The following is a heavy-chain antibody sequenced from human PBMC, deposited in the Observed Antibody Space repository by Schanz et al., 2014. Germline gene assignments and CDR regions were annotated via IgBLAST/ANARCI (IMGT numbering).Heavy chain of an antibody. J-gene: IGHJ4*02. CDR3: ARLWGGWRIPDY. D-gene: IGHD6-19*01. Sequence: QVQLQESGPGLVKPSQTLSLTCAVSGGSISSTSYYWGWIRQPPGKGLEWIGSIYYSGSTYYNASLKVGSPISEDPPKNHFPLNLNSVTAADSAVYYCARLWGGWRIPDYWGQGTLVTVSS. CDR1: GGSISSTSYY. V-gene: IGHV4-39*01. CDR2: IYYSGST.